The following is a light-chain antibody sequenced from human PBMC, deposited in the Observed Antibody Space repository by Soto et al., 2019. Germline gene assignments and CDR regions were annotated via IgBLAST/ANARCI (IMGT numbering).Light chain of an antibody. CDR3: QQRSNWIT. CDR2: DAS. J-gene: IGKJ5*01. V-gene: IGKV3-11*01. Sequence: ESVVTQSPATLSLSPGERSTLSCRASQSVSSYLAWYQQRPGQAPRLLIYDASNWATGIPARFSGSGSGTDFTLTISSLEPEDFAVYYCQQRSNWITFGQGTRLEIK. CDR1: QSVSSY.